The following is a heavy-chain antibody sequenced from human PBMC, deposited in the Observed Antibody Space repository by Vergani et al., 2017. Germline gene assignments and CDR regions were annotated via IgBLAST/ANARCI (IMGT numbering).Heavy chain of an antibody. CDR2: MYHSGST. V-gene: IGHV4-59*01. CDR1: GGSISRYY. D-gene: IGHD3-10*01. J-gene: IGHJ5*02. Sequence: QLQLQQSGPGLVKPSETLSLTCTVSGGSISRYYWSWIRQPPGKELEWIGYMYHSGSTNYNPSLETRVTISGDTSKNQFSLKLNSVTAADTAVYYCGRVADFYGLGSRLLDLWGQGILVTVSS. CDR3: GRVADFYGLGSRLLDL.